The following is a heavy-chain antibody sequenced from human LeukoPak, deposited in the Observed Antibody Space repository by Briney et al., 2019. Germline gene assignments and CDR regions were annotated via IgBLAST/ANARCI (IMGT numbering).Heavy chain of an antibody. V-gene: IGHV3-23*01. D-gene: IGHD6-19*01. Sequence: GGSLRLSCAGSGFTFSSYSMSWVRQAPGKGLEWVSTIIYSDDSGERAAYAESVKGRFTISRDNSKNTLYLQMNSLRAEDTAVYYCANENSRYSSGWAYFDYWGQGTLVTVSS. CDR1: GFTFSSYS. J-gene: IGHJ4*02. CDR2: IIYSDDSGERA. CDR3: ANENSRYSSGWAYFDY.